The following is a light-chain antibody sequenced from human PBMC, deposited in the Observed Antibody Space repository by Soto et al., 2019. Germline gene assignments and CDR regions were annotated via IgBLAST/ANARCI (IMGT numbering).Light chain of an antibody. CDR2: GAS. Sequence: EIVMTQSPVTLSVSPGERATHSCRASQSVSSSYLSWYQQKPGQAPRLLIYGASSRATGIPDRFSGSGSGTDFTLTISRLEPEDFAVYYCQQYGSSPPWTFGQGTKVDIK. J-gene: IGKJ1*01. V-gene: IGKV3-20*01. CDR3: QQYGSSPPWT. CDR1: QSVSSSY.